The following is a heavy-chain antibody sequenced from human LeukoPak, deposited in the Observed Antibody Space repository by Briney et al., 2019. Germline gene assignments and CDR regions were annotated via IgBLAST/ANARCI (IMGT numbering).Heavy chain of an antibody. CDR1: GYTFTGYY. V-gene: IGHV1-2*02. CDR3: ARAMWYCSSTSCYFLSP. J-gene: IGHJ4*02. D-gene: IGHD2-2*01. Sequence: ASVKVSCKASGYTFTGYYMHWVRQASGQGLEWMGWINPNSGGTNYAQKFQGRVTMTRDTSISTAYMELSRLRSDDTAVYYCARAMWYCSSTSCYFLSPWGQGTLVTVSS. CDR2: INPNSGGT.